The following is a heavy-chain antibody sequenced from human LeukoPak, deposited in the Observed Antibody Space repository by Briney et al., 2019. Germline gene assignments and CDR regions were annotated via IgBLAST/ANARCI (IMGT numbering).Heavy chain of an antibody. D-gene: IGHD4-17*01. Sequence: GGSLRLSCAASGFTFSSYGMHWVRQAPGKGLEWVAVIWYDGSKKYYADSVKGRFTISRDNSKNTLYLQMNSLRAEDTAVYYCAKSPTRFTVKVIWGQGTLVTVSS. J-gene: IGHJ4*02. CDR2: IWYDGSKK. CDR3: AKSPTRFTVKVI. V-gene: IGHV3-33*06. CDR1: GFTFSSYG.